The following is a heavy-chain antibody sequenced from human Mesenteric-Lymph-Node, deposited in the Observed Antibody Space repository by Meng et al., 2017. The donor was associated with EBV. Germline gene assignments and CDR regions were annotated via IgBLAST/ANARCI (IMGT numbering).Heavy chain of an antibody. CDR3: ANGSGSYSPYYFDY. CDR1: VGTLSSYA. Sequence: VEVVQAGCAVNKPGASGKGSCKSHVGTLSSYAISWVRQAPGQGLEWMGGIIPIFGTANYAQKFQGRVTITADESTSTAYMELSSLRSEDTAVYYCANGSGSYSPYYFDYWGQGTLVTVSS. V-gene: IGHV1-69*01. D-gene: IGHD3-10*01. CDR2: IIPIFGTA. J-gene: IGHJ4*02.